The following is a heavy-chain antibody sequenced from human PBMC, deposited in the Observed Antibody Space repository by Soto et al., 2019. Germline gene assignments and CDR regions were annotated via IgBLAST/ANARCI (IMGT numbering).Heavy chain of an antibody. CDR2: IIPIFGTA. J-gene: IGHJ4*02. V-gene: IGHV1-69*13. Sequence: SVKVSCTSSGGTFSSYAISWVRQAPGQGLEWMGGIIPIFGTANYAQKFQGRVTITADESTSTAYMELSSLRSEDTAVYYCANLEMATSDYWGQGTLVTVSS. D-gene: IGHD5-12*01. CDR3: ANLEMATSDY. CDR1: GGTFSSYA.